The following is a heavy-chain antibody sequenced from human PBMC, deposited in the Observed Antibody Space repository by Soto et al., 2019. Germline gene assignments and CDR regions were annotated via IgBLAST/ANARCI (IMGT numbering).Heavy chain of an antibody. Sequence: QVQLVQSGAEVKKPGSSVKVSCKASGGTFSSYTISWVRQAPGQGLEWMGRIIPILGIANYAQKFQGRVTITADKSTSTAYMELSSLRSEDTAVYYCARDGDYDILTGYFVDLNWFDPWGQGTLVTVSS. CDR3: ARDGDYDILTGYFVDLNWFDP. J-gene: IGHJ5*02. CDR2: IIPILGIA. D-gene: IGHD3-9*01. CDR1: GGTFSSYT. V-gene: IGHV1-69*08.